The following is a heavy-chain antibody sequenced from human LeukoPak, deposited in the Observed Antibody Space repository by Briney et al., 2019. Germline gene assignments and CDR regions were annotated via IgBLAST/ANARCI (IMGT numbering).Heavy chain of an antibody. CDR3: AKDHTVMTGYYPKPDY. Sequence: PGGSLTLSCAASRFTFSSYAMSWLRPAPAKGVEGVSAISGSGGSIYYADSVKGRFTIPRDNSKNTLYLQMNSRRAEDTAVYYCAKDHTVMTGYYPKPDYWGQGTLVTVSS. J-gene: IGHJ4*02. V-gene: IGHV3-23*01. D-gene: IGHD3-9*01. CDR2: ISGSGGSI. CDR1: RFTFSSYA.